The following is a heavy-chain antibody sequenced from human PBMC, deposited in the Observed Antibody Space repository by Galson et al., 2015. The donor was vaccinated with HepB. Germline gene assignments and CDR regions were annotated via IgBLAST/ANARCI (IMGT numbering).Heavy chain of an antibody. CDR2: INPSGGST. CDR1: GYTFTNYY. J-gene: IGHJ4*02. V-gene: IGHV1-46*01. CDR3: VRASRTGRFDY. D-gene: IGHD7-27*01. Sequence: SVKVSCKASGYTFTNYYIHWVRQAPGQGLEWMGIINPSGGSTSYAQKFQDRVTLTRDTSPSTVYMELNSLRSDDTAVYYCVRASRTGRFDYWGQGTLVTVSS.